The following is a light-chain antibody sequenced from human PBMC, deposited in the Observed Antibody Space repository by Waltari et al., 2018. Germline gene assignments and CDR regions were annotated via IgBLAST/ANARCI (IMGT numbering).Light chain of an antibody. CDR2: DVS. CDR3: SSYSSSNTWV. J-gene: IGLJ3*02. CDR1: SSYVGGYYY. V-gene: IGLV2-14*01. Sequence: QSALTQPASVYGSPGQSITILCTGSSSYVGGYYYVSWYQQHPGKAPQLIFYAFDVSEPPSGVSDRFSGSNSGNTASLPISGLHADDEADYYVSSYSSSNTWVFGGGTKLTVL.